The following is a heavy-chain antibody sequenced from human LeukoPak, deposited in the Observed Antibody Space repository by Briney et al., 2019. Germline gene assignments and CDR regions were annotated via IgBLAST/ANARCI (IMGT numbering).Heavy chain of an antibody. V-gene: IGHV3-66*01. Sequence: GGSLRLSCAASGFTVSSNYMSWVRQAPGKGLEWVSVIYSGGSTYYADSVKGRFTISRDNSKNTLYLQMNSLRAEDTAVYYCASGITMVRGVINPSAGWGQGTLVTVSS. J-gene: IGHJ4*02. CDR3: ASGITMVRGVINPSAG. CDR1: GFTVSSNY. CDR2: IYSGGST. D-gene: IGHD3-10*01.